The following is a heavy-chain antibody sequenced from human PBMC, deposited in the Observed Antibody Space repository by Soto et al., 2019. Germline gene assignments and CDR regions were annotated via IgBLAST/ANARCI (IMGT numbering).Heavy chain of an antibody. D-gene: IGHD1-1*01. J-gene: IGHJ6*02. CDR1: GGSFSGYY. CDR2: INHSGRT. V-gene: IGHV4-34*01. CDR3: ARGLEILLYRMDV. Sequence: SETLSLTCAVYGGSFSGYYWSWIRQPPGKGLEWIGEINHSGRTNYNPSLKSRVTISVDTSKNQFSLKLSSVTAAETAVYYCARGLEILLYRMDVWGQGNTVTVSS.